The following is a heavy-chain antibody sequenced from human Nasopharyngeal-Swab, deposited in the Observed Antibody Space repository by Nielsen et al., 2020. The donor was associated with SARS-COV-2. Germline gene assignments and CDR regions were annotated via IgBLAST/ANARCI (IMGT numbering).Heavy chain of an antibody. CDR1: GCTFTSYA. V-gene: IGHV7-4-1*02. Sequence: ASVQASCKASGCTFTSYAMNWVRQAPGQGLEWMGWINTNTGNPTYAQGFTGRFVFSLDTSVSTAYLQISSLKAEDTAVYYCARDGYFDWLALSWFDPWGQGTLVTVSS. J-gene: IGHJ5*02. CDR2: INTNTGNP. CDR3: ARDGYFDWLALSWFDP. D-gene: IGHD3-9*01.